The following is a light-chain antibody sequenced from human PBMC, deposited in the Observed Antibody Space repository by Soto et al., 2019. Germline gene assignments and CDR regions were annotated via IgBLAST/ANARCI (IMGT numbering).Light chain of an antibody. CDR3: SSYTTISTWV. J-gene: IGLJ3*02. Sequence: QSALTQPASVTGSPGQSITISCTGTSSDVGSYNYVSWYQQHPGKVPKLMIHDVSNRPSGVSYRFSGSKSGNTASLTISGLQAEDEADYHCSSYTTISTWVFGGGTKLTVL. CDR2: DVS. V-gene: IGLV2-14*03. CDR1: SSDVGSYNY.